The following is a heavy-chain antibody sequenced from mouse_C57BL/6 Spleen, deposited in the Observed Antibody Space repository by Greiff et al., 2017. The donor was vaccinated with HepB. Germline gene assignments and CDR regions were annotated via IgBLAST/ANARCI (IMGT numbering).Heavy chain of an antibody. D-gene: IGHD3-2*02. CDR2: IHPNSGST. J-gene: IGHJ2*01. V-gene: IGHV1-64*01. Sequence: VQLQQPGAELVKPGASVKLSCKASGYTFTSYWMHWVKQRPGQGLEWIGMIHPNSGSTNYNEKFKSKATLTVDKSSSTAYMQLSSLTSEDSAVYYWARTAQATYYFDYWGQGTTLTVSS. CDR1: GYTFTSYW. CDR3: ARTAQATYYFDY.